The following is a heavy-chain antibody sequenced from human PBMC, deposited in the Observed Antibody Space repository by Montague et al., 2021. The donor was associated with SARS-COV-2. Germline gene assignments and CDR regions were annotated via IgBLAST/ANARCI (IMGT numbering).Heavy chain of an antibody. Sequence: SETLSLTCTVSGGSISSYYWSWIRQPPGKGLEWIGYIYYSGSTNXNPSLKSRVTISVDTSKNQFSLKLSSVTAADTAVDYCARRSLGYCSGGSCYSAFDPWGQGTMVTVSS. CDR1: GGSISSYY. CDR3: ARRSLGYCSGGSCYSAFDP. CDR2: IYYSGST. D-gene: IGHD2-15*01. V-gene: IGHV4-59*01. J-gene: IGHJ5*02.